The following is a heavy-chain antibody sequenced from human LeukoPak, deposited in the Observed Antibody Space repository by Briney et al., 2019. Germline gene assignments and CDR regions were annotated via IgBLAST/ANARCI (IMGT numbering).Heavy chain of an antibody. CDR1: GFTFTGYW. J-gene: IGHJ4*02. CDR2: IKQDGSEK. Sequence: GGSLRLSCAASGFTFTGYWMTWVRQAPGKGLEWVAIIKQDGSEKYYVDSVKGRFTISRDNTKNSLYLQMNSLRAEDTAVYFCAGGGGWVFDLWGQGTLVTVSS. V-gene: IGHV3-7*01. D-gene: IGHD6-19*01. CDR3: AGGGGWVFDL.